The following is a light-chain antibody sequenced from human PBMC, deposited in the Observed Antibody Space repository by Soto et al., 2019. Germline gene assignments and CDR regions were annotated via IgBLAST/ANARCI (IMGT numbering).Light chain of an antibody. V-gene: IGLV2-11*01. J-gene: IGLJ1*01. CDR1: SSDVGGYNY. CDR3: CSYAGSYTYG. CDR2: DVS. Sequence: QSVLTQPRAVSGSPGQSVTISCTGTSSDVGGYNYVSWYQQHPGKAPKLMTYDVSKRPSGVPDRFSGSKSGNTASLTISGLQAEDEADYYCCSYAGSYTYGFGTGTKVTVL.